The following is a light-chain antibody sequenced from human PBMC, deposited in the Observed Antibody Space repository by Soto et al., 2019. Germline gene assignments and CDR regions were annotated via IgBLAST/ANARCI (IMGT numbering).Light chain of an antibody. Sequence: QSVLTQPASVSGSPGQSITISCTGTSSDVGGYNYVSWYQQQSGKAPKLMIHEVSNRPSGVSSRFSGSKSGNTASLIISGLQAEDEADYYCSSYTSSRAYVFGIGTKVIVL. J-gene: IGLJ1*01. CDR3: SSYTSSRAYV. CDR2: EVS. CDR1: SSDVGGYNY. V-gene: IGLV2-14*01.